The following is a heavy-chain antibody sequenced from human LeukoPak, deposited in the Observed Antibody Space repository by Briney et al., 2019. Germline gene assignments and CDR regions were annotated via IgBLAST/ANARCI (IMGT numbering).Heavy chain of an antibody. J-gene: IGHJ4*02. Sequence: SGTLSLTCAVYGGSFSGYYWSWIRQPPGKGLEWIGEINHSGSTNYNPSLKSRVTISVDTSKNQFSLKLSSVTAADTAVYYCARVLVLRFLEWLSKGFDSWGQGTLVTVSS. CDR2: INHSGST. CDR1: GGSFSGYY. V-gene: IGHV4-34*01. CDR3: ARVLVLRFLEWLSKGFDS. D-gene: IGHD3-3*01.